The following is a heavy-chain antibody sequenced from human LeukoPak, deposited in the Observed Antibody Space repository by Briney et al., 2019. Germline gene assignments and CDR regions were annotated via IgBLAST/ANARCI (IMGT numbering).Heavy chain of an antibody. CDR2: ISGSGGST. J-gene: IGHJ4*02. D-gene: IGHD6-13*01. CDR1: GFTFNNYA. Sequence: PGGSLRLSCAASGFTFNNYAMSWVRQAPGKGLEWVSAISGSGGSTYYADSVKGRFTISRDNSKNTLYLQMNSLRAEDTAVYYCANLPSLYSSSWYSLNDYWGQGTLVTVSS. V-gene: IGHV3-23*01. CDR3: ANLPSLYSSSWYSLNDY.